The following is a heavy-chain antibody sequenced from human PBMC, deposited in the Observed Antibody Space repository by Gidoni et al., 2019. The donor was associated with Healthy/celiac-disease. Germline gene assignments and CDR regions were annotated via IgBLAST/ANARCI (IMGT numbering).Heavy chain of an antibody. CDR3: ARALHYYDSSGSYGMDV. V-gene: IGHV3-21*01. CDR1: GFTFSSYS. J-gene: IGHJ6*02. Sequence: EVQLVESGGGLVKPGGSLRLSCAASGFTFSSYSMNWVRQAPGTGLEWVSSISSSSSYIYYADSVKGRFTISRDNAKNSLYLQMNSLRAEDTAVYYCARALHYYDSSGSYGMDVWGQGTTVTVSS. CDR2: ISSSSSYI. D-gene: IGHD3-22*01.